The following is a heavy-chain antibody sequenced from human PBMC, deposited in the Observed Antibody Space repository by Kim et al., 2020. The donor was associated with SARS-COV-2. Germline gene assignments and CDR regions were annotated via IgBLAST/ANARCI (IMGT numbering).Heavy chain of an antibody. D-gene: IGHD6-13*01. J-gene: IGHJ4*02. Sequence: AQTLQGRVTMTTDTSTSTAYMELRSLRSDDTAVYYCARDRGIAAAGLDYWGQGTLVTVSS. V-gene: IGHV1-18*01. CDR3: ARDRGIAAAGLDY.